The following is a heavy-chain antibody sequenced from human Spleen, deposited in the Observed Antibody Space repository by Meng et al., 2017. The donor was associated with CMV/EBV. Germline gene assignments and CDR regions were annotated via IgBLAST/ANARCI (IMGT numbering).Heavy chain of an antibody. Sequence: DHYMDWVRQAPGKGLEWVGRTRNRANSYTTEYAASVKGRFTISRDVSKNSLYLQMNSLKTEDTAVYYCAKPLGKGQLERRPDVFDIWGQGTMVTVSS. V-gene: IGHV3-72*01. D-gene: IGHD1-1*01. CDR3: AKPLGKGQLERRPDVFDI. CDR2: TRNRANSYTT. J-gene: IGHJ3*02. CDR1: DHY.